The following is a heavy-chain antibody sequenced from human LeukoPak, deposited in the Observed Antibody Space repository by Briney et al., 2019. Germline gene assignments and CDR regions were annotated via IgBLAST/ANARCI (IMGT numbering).Heavy chain of an antibody. J-gene: IGHJ4*02. CDR2: IYYSGST. CDR3: ARQGYYGSGSYLDC. V-gene: IGHV4-59*08. CDR1: GGSISSYY. D-gene: IGHD3-10*01. Sequence: SETLSLTCTVSGGSISSYYWSWIRQPPGKGLEWIGYIYYSGSTNYNPSLKSRVTISVDTSKNQFSLKLSSVTAADTAVYYCARQGYYGSGSYLDCWGQGTLVTVSS.